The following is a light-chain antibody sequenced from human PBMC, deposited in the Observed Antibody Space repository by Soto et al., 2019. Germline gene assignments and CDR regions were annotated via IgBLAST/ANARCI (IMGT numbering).Light chain of an antibody. J-gene: IGKJ3*01. V-gene: IGKV3-15*01. CDR3: HQYNDWPRFT. Sequence: IVMTQSPATLSVSPGERATLSCRASQSVGTDLAWYQQKPGQAPRRLIYGASTRATGIPARFSGSGSGTEFTLTLTSLQSEDLAVYYCHQYNDWPRFTFGPGTKVEIK. CDR2: GAS. CDR1: QSVGTD.